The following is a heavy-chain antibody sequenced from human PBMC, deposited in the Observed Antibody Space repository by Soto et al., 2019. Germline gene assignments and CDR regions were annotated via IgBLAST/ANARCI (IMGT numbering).Heavy chain of an antibody. V-gene: IGHV3-30-3*01. CDR1: GFAFSSYA. J-gene: IGHJ4*02. CDR2: ISYDGSNK. CDR3: VSSRYSYGYGFDY. Sequence: GGSLRLSCAASGFAFSSYAMHWVRQAPGKGLEWVAVISYDGSNKYYADYVKGQFTISRDNSKNTLYLQMNSLRAEDSAVYYCVSSRYSYGYGFDYWGQGTLVTVSS. D-gene: IGHD5-18*01.